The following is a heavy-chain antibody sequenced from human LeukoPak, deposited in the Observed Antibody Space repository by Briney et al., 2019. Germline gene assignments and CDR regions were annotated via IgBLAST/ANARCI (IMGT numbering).Heavy chain of an antibody. J-gene: IGHJ4*02. CDR3: AKDQSAYGYFDY. CDR2: IVVGSGNT. D-gene: IGHD4-17*01. Sequence: SVKVSCKASGFTFTSSAMQWVRQARGQRLEWIGWIVVGSGNTNYAQKFQERVTITRDMSARTVYMELSSLRSEDTAVYYCAKDQSAYGYFDYWGQGTLVTVSS. V-gene: IGHV1-58*02. CDR1: GFTFTSSA.